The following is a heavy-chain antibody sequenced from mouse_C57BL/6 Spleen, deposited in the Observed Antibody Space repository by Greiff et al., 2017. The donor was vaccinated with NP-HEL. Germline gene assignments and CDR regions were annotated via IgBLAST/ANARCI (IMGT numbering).Heavy chain of an antibody. CDR1: GFSLTSYG. D-gene: IGHD2-3*01. V-gene: IGHV2-2*01. CDR2: IWSGGST. Sequence: VQRVESGPGLVQPSQSLSITCTVSGFSLTSYGVHWVRQSPGKGLEWLGVIWSGGSTDYNAAFISRLSISKDNSKSQVFFKMNSLQAEDTALYFCAKDIYDCYSFYAMDYWGQGTSVTVSS. CDR3: AKDIYDCYSFYAMDY. J-gene: IGHJ4*01.